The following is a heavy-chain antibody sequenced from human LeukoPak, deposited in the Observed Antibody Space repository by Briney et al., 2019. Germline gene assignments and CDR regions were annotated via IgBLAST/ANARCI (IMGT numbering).Heavy chain of an antibody. V-gene: IGHV3-23*01. D-gene: IGHD6-13*01. CDR1: GCTFSSYA. Sequence: PGGSLRLSCAASGCTFSSYAMSWVRRAPGKGLEWVSAISGSGGSTYYADSVKGRFTISRDNSKNTLYLQMNSLRAEDTAVYYCAKDLLRAAGTVDFDYWGQGTLVTVSS. J-gene: IGHJ4*02. CDR2: ISGSGGST. CDR3: AKDLLRAAGTVDFDY.